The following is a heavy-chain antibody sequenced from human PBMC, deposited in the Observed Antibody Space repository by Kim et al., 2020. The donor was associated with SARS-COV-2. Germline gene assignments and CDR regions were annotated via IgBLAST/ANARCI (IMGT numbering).Heavy chain of an antibody. CDR3: ARDSRLDTRGSRIYY. CDR2: ISSSSSYI. CDR1: GFTFSSYS. J-gene: IGHJ4*02. V-gene: IGHV3-21*01. D-gene: IGHD2-15*01. Sequence: GGSLRLSCAASGFTFSSYSMNWVRQVPGKGLEWVSSISSSSSYIYYADSVKGRFTISRDNAKNSLYLQMNSLRAEDTAVYYCARDSRLDTRGSRIYYSGQKGLVTVS.